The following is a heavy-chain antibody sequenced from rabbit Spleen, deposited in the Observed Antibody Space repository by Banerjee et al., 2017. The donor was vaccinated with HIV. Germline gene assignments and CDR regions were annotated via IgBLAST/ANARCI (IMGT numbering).Heavy chain of an antibody. CDR3: ARDLPEIIGWNFGF. D-gene: IGHD1-1*01. J-gene: IGHJ6*01. CDR2: IDAGSSGTT. Sequence: QSLEESGGDLVKPGASLTLTCTASGFSFSDNYVMCWVRQAPGKGLEWIACIDAGSSGTTYYASWAKGRFTISRASSTTVFLQMTSLTAADTATYFCARDLPEIIGWNFGFRGPGTLVTVS. CDR1: GFSFSDNYV. V-gene: IGHV1S40*01.